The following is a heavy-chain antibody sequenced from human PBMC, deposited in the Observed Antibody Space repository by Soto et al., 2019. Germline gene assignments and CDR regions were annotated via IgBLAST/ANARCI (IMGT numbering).Heavy chain of an antibody. CDR2: ISAYNGNT. D-gene: IGHD6-19*01. CDR3: AREWGAVAGGYFDY. Sequence: ASVKVSCKASGCTFTSYGISWVRQAPGQGLEWMGWISAYNGNTSYAQKLQGRVTMTTDTSTSTAYMELRSLRSDDTAVYYCAREWGAVAGGYFDYWGQGTLVTVSS. J-gene: IGHJ4*02. CDR1: GCTFTSYG. V-gene: IGHV1-18*01.